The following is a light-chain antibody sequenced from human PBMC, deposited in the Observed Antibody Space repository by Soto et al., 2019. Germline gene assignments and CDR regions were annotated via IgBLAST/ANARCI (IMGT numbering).Light chain of an antibody. Sequence: QSVLTQPPSVSGAPGQRVTISCTGSSSNIGAGYDVHWYQQLPGTAPKLLIYGNSNRPSGVPDRFSGSKSGTSASLAITVYQCEGEADYYCQSYGSSLSGYVFGTGTKLTVL. CDR3: QSYGSSLSGYV. J-gene: IGLJ1*01. CDR1: SSNIGAGYD. V-gene: IGLV1-40*01. CDR2: GNS.